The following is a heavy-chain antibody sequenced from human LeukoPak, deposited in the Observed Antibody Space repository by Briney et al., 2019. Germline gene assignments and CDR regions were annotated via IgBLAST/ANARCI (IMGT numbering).Heavy chain of an antibody. CDR2: MNPSSGNT. J-gene: IGHJ6*03. D-gene: IGHD3-22*01. CDR3: ARGRRERITMIVVVSRQSYYYYMDV. V-gene: IGHV1-8*01. CDR1: GYTFTGYD. Sequence: ASVKVSCKASGYTFTGYDINWVRQATGQGLEWMGWMNPSSGNTGYAQKFQGRVTMTRNTSISTAYMELSSLRSEDTAVYYCARGRRERITMIVVVSRQSYYYYMDVWGKGTTVTVSS.